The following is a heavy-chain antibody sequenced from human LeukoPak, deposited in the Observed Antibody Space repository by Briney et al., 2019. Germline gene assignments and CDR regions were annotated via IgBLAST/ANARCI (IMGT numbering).Heavy chain of an antibody. Sequence: GGSLRLSCAVSGFSFSNYWMAWVRQAPGKGLEWVANIKQDGSEKYYVDSVKGRFTISRDNAKNTLYLQMNSLRAEDTAIYYCVRDMGYYDKVWGQGTLVTVSS. D-gene: IGHD3-22*01. CDR3: VRDMGYYDKV. V-gene: IGHV3-7*01. CDR1: GFSFSNYW. CDR2: IKQDGSEK. J-gene: IGHJ4*02.